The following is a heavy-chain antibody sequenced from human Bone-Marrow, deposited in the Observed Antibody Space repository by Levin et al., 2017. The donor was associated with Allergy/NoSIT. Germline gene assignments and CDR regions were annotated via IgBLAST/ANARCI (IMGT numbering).Heavy chain of an antibody. D-gene: IGHD3-3*01. J-gene: IGHJ5*02. CDR3: VKADYDFWSGYSDDNWFDP. CDR1: GFTFSSYA. Sequence: SCSASGFTFSSYAMHWVRQAPGKGLEYVSTISTNGGSTYYADSVKGRFTISRDNSKNTLYLQMSSLRAEDTAIYYCVKADYDFWSGYSDDNWFDPWGQGTLVTVSS. CDR2: ISTNGGST. V-gene: IGHV3-64D*06.